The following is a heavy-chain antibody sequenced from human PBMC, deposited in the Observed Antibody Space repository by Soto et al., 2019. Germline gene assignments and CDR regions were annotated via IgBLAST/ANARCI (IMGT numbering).Heavy chain of an antibody. CDR3: AAMPHHYSSSGTYWYYFDYWSLGILVTVSSDV. D-gene: IGHD3-10*01. Sequence: SQTLSLTCTVADGSISSYYWSWVRQPPGKGLEWIAYVYYSGSTMYNPSLKSRVTISVDMSKNQFSLKLNSVTAADTAVYYCAAMPHHYSSSGTYWYYFDYWSLGILVTVSSDVWGQGTTVTVSS. CDR2: VYYSGST. J-gene: IGHJ6*02. V-gene: IGHV4-59*01. CDR1: DGSISSYY.